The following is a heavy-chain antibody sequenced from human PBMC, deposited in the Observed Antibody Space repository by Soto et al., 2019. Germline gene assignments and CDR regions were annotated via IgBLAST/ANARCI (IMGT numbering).Heavy chain of an antibody. CDR3: VTKNIVVVTAISNWYFAL. CDR2: IIPIFGTA. V-gene: IGHV1-69*13. J-gene: IGHJ2*01. Sequence: ASVKVSCKAYGGTFSSYAISWVRQAPGQGLEWMGGIIPIFGTANYAQKFQGRVTITADESTSTTYMELSSLRSEDTAMYYCVTKNIVVVTAISNWYFALWGRGTRFTVSS. CDR1: GGTFSSYA. D-gene: IGHD2-21*02.